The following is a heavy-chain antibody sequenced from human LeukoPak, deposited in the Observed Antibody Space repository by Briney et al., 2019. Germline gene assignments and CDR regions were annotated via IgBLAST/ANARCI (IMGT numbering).Heavy chain of an antibody. V-gene: IGHV3-23*01. J-gene: IGHJ3*02. CDR3: AKVNTVIPIHDAFDI. CDR1: GFTFSSYW. Sequence: GGSLRLSCAASGFTFSSYWMHWVRQAPGKGLEWVSAISGSGGSTYYADSVKGRSTISRDNSKNTLYLQMNSLRAEDTAVYYCAKVNTVIPIHDAFDIWGQGTMVTVSS. D-gene: IGHD4-17*01. CDR2: ISGSGGST.